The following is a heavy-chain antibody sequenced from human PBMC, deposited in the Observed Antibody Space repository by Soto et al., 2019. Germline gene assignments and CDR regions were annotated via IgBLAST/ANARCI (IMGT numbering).Heavy chain of an antibody. CDR1: GFTFSSYG. CDR3: AKDLSSS. D-gene: IGHD6-13*01. J-gene: IGHJ4*02. CDR2: ISYDGSNK. Sequence: QVQLVESGGGVVQPRRSLRLSCAASGFTFSSYGMHWVRQAPGKGLEWVAVISYDGSNKYYADSVKGRFTISRDNSKNTLYLQMNSLRAEDTAVYYCAKDLSSSWGQGTLVTVSS. V-gene: IGHV3-30*18.